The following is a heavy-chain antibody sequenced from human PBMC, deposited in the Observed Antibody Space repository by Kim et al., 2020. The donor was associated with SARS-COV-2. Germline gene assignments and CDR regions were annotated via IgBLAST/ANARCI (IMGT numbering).Heavy chain of an antibody. CDR1: GFTFSSYS. J-gene: IGHJ4*02. V-gene: IGHV3-21*01. D-gene: IGHD3-3*01. CDR3: ARGKNDFWSGYWRDFDY. CDR2: ISSSSSYI. Sequence: GGSLRLSCAASGFTFSSYSMNWVRQAPGKGLEWVSSISSSSSYIYYADSVKGRFTISRDNAKNSLYLQMNSLRAEDTAVYYCARGKNDFWSGYWRDFDYWGQGTLVTVSS.